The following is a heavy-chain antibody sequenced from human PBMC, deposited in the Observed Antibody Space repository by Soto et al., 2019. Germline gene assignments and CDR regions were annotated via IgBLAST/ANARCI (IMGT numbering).Heavy chain of an antibody. CDR1: GGSISSGNW. CDR3: ARDVLAVAGTRAFDI. J-gene: IGHJ3*02. CDR2: IHHSGST. D-gene: IGHD6-19*01. Sequence: SETLSLTCAVSGGSISSGNWWSWVRQPPGKGLEWIGEIHHSGSTSYNPSLKSRVIMLVDKSKNQFSLRLSSVTAADTAVYYCARDVLAVAGTRAFDIWGQGTMVTVSS. V-gene: IGHV4-4*02.